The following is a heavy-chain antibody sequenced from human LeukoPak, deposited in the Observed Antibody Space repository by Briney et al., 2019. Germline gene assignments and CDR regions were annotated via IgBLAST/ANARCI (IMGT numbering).Heavy chain of an antibody. V-gene: IGHV3-33*01. Sequence: GGSLRLSCAASGFTFSSYGMPWVRQAPGKGLEWVAVIWYDGSNKYYADSVKGRFTISRDNSKNTLYLQMNSLRAEDTAVYYCARDRGGYSSGWYALSRPLGYWGQGTLVTVSS. CDR3: ARDRGGYSSGWYALSRPLGY. J-gene: IGHJ4*02. CDR1: GFTFSSYG. CDR2: IWYDGSNK. D-gene: IGHD6-19*01.